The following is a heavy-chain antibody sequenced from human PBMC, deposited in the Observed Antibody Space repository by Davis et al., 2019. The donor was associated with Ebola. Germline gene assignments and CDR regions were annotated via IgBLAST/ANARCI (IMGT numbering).Heavy chain of an antibody. D-gene: IGHD1-14*01. CDR2: IYHSGST. Sequence: SETLSLTCAVSGGSISSGGYSWSWIRQPPGKGLEWIGYIYHSGSTYYNPSLKSRVTIPLDRSKNQFSLNLSSVTAADTAVYYCARGFTADHHYGMDVWGQGTTVTVSS. V-gene: IGHV4-30-2*01. CDR3: ARGFTADHHYGMDV. CDR1: GGSISSGGYS. J-gene: IGHJ6*02.